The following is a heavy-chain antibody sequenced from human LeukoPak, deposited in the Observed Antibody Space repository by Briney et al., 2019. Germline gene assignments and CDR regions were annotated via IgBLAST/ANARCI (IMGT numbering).Heavy chain of an antibody. V-gene: IGHV3-11*04. J-gene: IGHJ3*02. CDR1: GFTFTDYY. Sequence: GGSLRLSCAASGFTFTDYYMTWIRQAPGKGLEWVSYISSSSSTIYYADSVKGRFTISRDNAKNSLYLQMNSLRAEDTAVYYCARVPGRDAFDIWGQGTMVTVSS. CDR3: ARVPGRDAFDI. CDR2: ISSSSSTI.